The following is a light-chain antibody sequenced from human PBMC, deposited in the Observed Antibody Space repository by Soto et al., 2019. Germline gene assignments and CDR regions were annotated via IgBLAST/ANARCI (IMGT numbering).Light chain of an antibody. V-gene: IGKV3-20*01. Sequence: EIVLTQSPGTLSLSPGERATLSCRASQSVSSYLAWYQQKRGQAPRLLISGASSRATGIPDRFSGSGSRTYFTAAITRLEPEDLAGYYCQQYGSSPGTFGGGTKVEIK. CDR1: QSVSSY. CDR2: GAS. J-gene: IGKJ4*01. CDR3: QQYGSSPGT.